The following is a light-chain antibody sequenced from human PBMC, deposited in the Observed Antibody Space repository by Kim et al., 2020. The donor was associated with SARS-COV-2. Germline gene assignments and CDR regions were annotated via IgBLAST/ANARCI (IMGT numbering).Light chain of an antibody. CDR2: GAS. CDR3: QQYGSSLGAT. Sequence: PGGRATHSCRASQSVSSSYLAWYQQKPGQAPRLLIYGASSRATGIPDRFSGSGSGTDFTLTISRLEPEDFAVYYCQQYGSSLGATFGGGTKVEIK. J-gene: IGKJ4*01. CDR1: QSVSSSY. V-gene: IGKV3-20*01.